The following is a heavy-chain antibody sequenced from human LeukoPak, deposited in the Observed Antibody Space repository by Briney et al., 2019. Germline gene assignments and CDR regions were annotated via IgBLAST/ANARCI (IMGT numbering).Heavy chain of an antibody. CDR1: GYTFNTYG. Sequence: GASVKVSCKASGYTFNTYGITWVRQAPGQGLEWMGWISGYNGKTKYAQKLQDRVTMTTDTSTTTAYMELRSLRSDDTAVYYCARGGPMVRGAITYYYYYYMDVWGKGTTVTISS. CDR3: ARGGPMVRGAITYYYYYYMDV. D-gene: IGHD3-10*01. J-gene: IGHJ6*03. CDR2: ISGYNGKT. V-gene: IGHV1-18*01.